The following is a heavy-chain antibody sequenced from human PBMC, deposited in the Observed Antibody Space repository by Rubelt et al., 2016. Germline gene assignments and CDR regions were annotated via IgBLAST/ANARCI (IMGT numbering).Heavy chain of an antibody. CDR2: IDWDDER. J-gene: IGHJ4*02. D-gene: IGHD1-1*01. CDR3: ARTQTETEPDY. Sequence: QVTLRESGPALVKPTQTLTLTCTFSGFSLSTSGMCVSWIRQPPGKALEWLALIDWDDERYYSTSLRTRLTISKDTAKNQVVLTMTDMDPVDTATYYCARTQTETEPDYWGQGTLVTVSS. V-gene: IGHV2-70*01. CDR1: GFSLSTSGMC.